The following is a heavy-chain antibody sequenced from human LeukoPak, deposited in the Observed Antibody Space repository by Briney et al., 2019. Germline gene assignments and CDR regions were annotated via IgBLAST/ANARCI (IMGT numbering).Heavy chain of an antibody. V-gene: IGHV3-21*01. J-gene: IGHJ4*02. CDR1: GFTFSSYS. CDR2: ISSSSSYI. Sequence: GGSLRLSXAASGFTFSSYSMNWVRQAPGKGLEWVSSISSSSSYIYYVDSVKGRFTISRDNAKNSLYLQMNSLRAEDTAVYYCARDYDSSGYHDYWGQGTLVTVSS. D-gene: IGHD3-22*01. CDR3: ARDYDSSGYHDY.